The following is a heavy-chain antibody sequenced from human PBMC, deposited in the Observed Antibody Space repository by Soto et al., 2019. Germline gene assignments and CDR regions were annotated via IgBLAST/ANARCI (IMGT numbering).Heavy chain of an antibody. V-gene: IGHV1-69*13. CDR3: ASGYCSSTSCPTLYGMDV. D-gene: IGHD2-2*03. Sequence: SVKVSCKASGGTFSSYAISWVRQAPGQGLEWMGGIIPIFGTANYAQKFQGRVTITADESTSTAYMELSSLRSEDTAVYYCASGYCSSTSCPTLYGMDVWGKGTTVTVSS. CDR2: IIPIFGTA. J-gene: IGHJ6*04. CDR1: GGTFSSYA.